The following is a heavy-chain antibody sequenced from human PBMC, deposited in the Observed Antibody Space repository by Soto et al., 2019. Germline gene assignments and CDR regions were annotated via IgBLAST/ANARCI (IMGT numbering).Heavy chain of an antibody. CDR3: ARLTQWQDSYYSGYMDV. V-gene: IGHV5-51*01. CDR2: IYPGDSDT. J-gene: IGHJ6*03. CDR1: GYSFTSYW. D-gene: IGHD1-26*01. Sequence: GASLKISCKGSGYSFTSYWIGWVRQMPGKGLEWMGIIYPGDSDTRYSPTFQGQVTISADKSTSTAYLQRSSLKASDTAMYYCARLTQWQDSYYSGYMDVWGKGTTVTVSS.